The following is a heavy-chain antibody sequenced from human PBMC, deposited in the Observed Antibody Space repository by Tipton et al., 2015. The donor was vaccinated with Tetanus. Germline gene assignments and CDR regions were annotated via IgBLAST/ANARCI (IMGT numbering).Heavy chain of an antibody. D-gene: IGHD4-11*01. Sequence: SLRLSCAASGFIFSSYNMNWVRQVPGKGLEWVSYISSSSSTTYYADSVKGRFTISRDNAKTSLYLQMNSLRAEDTALYYCAKDYSNYWGYYYYYGMDVWGQGTTVTVSS. CDR2: ISSSSSTT. CDR3: AKDYSNYWGYYYYYGMDV. CDR1: GFIFSSYN. V-gene: IGHV3-48*01. J-gene: IGHJ6*02.